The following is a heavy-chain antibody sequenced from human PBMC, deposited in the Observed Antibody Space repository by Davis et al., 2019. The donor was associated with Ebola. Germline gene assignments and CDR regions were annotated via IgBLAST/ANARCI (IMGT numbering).Heavy chain of an antibody. D-gene: IGHD3-22*01. Sequence: GGSLRLSCAASGFTFNIFDMHWVRQAPGRGLEWVAFVRSHGSDDHYADSVKGRFTISRDNSKNTVYLEMNSLKAEDTAVYYCARDFDRVREWGQGTLVTVSS. CDR1: GFTFNIFD. CDR3: ARDFDRVRE. CDR2: VRSHGSDD. V-gene: IGHV3-30*02. J-gene: IGHJ4*02.